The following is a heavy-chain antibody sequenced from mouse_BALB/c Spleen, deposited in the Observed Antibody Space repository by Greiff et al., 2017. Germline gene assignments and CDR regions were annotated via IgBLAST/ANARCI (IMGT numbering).Heavy chain of an antibody. CDR2: ISDGGSYT. J-gene: IGHJ4*01. V-gene: IGHV5-4*02. Sequence: VQLQQSGGGLVKPGGSLKLSCAASGFTFSDYYMYWVRQTPEKRLEWVATISDGGSYTYYPDSVKGRFTISRDNAKNNLYLQMSSLKSEDTAMYYCATAYYGNYVGAMDYWGQGTSVTVSS. CDR3: ATAYYGNYVGAMDY. D-gene: IGHD2-10*01. CDR1: GFTFSDYY.